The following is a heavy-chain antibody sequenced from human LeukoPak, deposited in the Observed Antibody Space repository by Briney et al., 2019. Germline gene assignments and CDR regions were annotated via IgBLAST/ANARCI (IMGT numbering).Heavy chain of an antibody. CDR1: GYTFTSYG. D-gene: IGHD6-19*01. J-gene: IGHJ5*02. V-gene: IGHV1-18*01. Sequence: ASVKVSCKASGYTFTSYGISWVRQAPGQGLEWMGWISAYNGNKNYAQKLQGRVTMTTDTSTTIAYVELRSLRSHDTAVYYCAGDEVGSGWYVTAYWFDPWGQGTLVTVSS. CDR2: ISAYNGNK. CDR3: AGDEVGSGWYVTAYWFDP.